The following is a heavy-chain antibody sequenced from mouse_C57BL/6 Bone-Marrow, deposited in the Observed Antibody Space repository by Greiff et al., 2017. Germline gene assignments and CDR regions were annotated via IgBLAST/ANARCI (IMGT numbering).Heavy chain of an antibody. CDR2: IYPGSGNT. J-gene: IGHJ3*01. D-gene: IGHD2-2*01. CDR3: AREYGYGPPWFAY. Sequence: QVQLKESGPELVKPGASVKISCKASGYTFTDYYINWVKQRPGQGLEWIGWIYPGSGNTKYNEKFKGKATLTVDTSSSTAYMQLSSLTSEDSAVXFGAREYGYGPPWFAYWGQGTLVTVSA. CDR1: GYTFTDYY. V-gene: IGHV1-84*01.